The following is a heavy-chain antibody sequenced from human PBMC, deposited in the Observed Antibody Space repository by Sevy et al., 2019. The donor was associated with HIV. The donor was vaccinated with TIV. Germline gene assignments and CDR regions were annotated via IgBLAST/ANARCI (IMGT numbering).Heavy chain of an antibody. CDR1: GFTFRDSG. D-gene: IGHD3-3*01. J-gene: IGHJ5*02. CDR2: IRSNAYGETP. Sequence: GGSLRLSCTGSGFTFRDSGISWFRQAPGKGLEWVSLIRSNAYGETPFYAASVKDRFIISRDDSKGIAYLQMNSLKTEDTAVYYCSRASTYDFWLNTWGQGTLVTVSS. V-gene: IGHV3-49*03. CDR3: SRASTYDFWLNT.